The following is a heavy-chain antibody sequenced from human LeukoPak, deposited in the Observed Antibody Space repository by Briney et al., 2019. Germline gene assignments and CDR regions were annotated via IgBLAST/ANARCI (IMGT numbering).Heavy chain of an antibody. CDR3: AKDRSPDEAAAAYFDY. CDR1: GFTFSSYA. CDR2: ISGSGGST. V-gene: IGHV3-23*01. J-gene: IGHJ4*02. D-gene: IGHD6-13*01. Sequence: GGSLRLSCAASGFTFSSYAMSWVRQAPGKGLEWVSAISGSGGSTYYADSVKGRFTISRDNPKNTLYLQMNSLRAEDTAVYYCAKDRSPDEAAAAYFDYWGQGTLVTVSS.